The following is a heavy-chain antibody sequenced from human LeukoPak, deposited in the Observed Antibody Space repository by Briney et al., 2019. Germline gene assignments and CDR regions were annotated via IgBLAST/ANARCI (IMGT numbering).Heavy chain of an antibody. CDR3: VRDWNGNYFVY. Sequence: SETLSLTCIVSGDSISSGSYYWTWLRQPAGKGLEWIGRIHTSGTTNYSPSLKSRVTISRDTSKNQFSLRLTSVTAADTAVYYCVRDWNGNYFVYWGQGTLVTVSS. CDR1: GDSISSGSYY. CDR2: IHTSGTT. D-gene: IGHD1-1*01. J-gene: IGHJ4*02. V-gene: IGHV4-61*02.